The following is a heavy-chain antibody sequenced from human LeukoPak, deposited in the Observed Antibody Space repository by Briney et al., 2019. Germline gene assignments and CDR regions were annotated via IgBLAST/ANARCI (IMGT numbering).Heavy chain of an antibody. CDR2: FDPEDGET. CDR3: ARVFYYYGSGSYYPLFDY. D-gene: IGHD3-10*01. J-gene: IGHJ4*02. CDR1: GYTLTELS. Sequence: ASVKVSCKVSGYTLTELSMHWVRQAPGKGLEGMGGFDPEDGETIYAQKFQGRVTMTEDTSTDTAYMELSSLRSEDTAVYYCARVFYYYGSGSYYPLFDYWGQGTLVTVSS. V-gene: IGHV1-24*01.